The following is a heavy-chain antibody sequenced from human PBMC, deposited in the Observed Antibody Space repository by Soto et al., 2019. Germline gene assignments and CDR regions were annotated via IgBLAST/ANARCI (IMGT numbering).Heavy chain of an antibody. D-gene: IGHD3-16*02. Sequence: SETLSLTCTVSGGSISSYYWSWIRQPAGKGLEWIGRIYTSGSTNYNPSLKSRVTMSVDTSKNQFSLKLSSVTAADTAVYYCARALLLRLGELSVRRTDYGMDVWGQGTTVTVSS. CDR1: GGSISSYY. V-gene: IGHV4-4*07. CDR3: ARALLLRLGELSVRRTDYGMDV. CDR2: IYTSGST. J-gene: IGHJ6*02.